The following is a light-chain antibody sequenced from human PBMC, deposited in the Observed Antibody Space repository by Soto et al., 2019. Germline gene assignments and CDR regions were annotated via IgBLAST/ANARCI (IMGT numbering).Light chain of an antibody. CDR3: QQYSNWPPIT. CDR2: GAS. CDR1: QSVSSN. V-gene: IGKV3-15*01. J-gene: IGKJ1*01. Sequence: EIVMTQSQATLSVSPGERATLSCRASQSVSSNLAWYQQKPGQAPRLLIYGASTRATGIPARFSGSGSGTEFTLSISSLQSEDVAVYYCQQYSNWPPITFGQGTRVDIK.